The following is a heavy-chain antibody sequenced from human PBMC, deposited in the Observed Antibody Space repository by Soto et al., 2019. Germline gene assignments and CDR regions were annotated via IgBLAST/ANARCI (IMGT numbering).Heavy chain of an antibody. CDR2: IYYSGST. CDR3: ARHEAEVVAATGWFDP. D-gene: IGHD2-15*01. V-gene: IGHV4-59*08. CDR1: GGSISSYY. J-gene: IGHJ5*02. Sequence: PSATLSLTCTGSGGSISSYYWIWIRQPPGKGLEWIGYIYYSGSTNYNPSLKSRVTISVDTSKNQFSLKLSSVTAADTALYYCARHEAEVVAATGWFDPWGQGTLVTVS.